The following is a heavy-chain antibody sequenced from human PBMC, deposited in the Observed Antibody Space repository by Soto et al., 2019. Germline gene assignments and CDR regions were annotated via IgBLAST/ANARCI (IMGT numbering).Heavy chain of an antibody. J-gene: IGHJ4*02. Sequence: EVQLLESGGGLVQPGGSLRLSCAASGFTFSSYAMSWVRQAPGKGLEWVSAISGSGGSTYYADSVKGRFTISRDNAKNTLYLQMNSLRAEDTAVYYCAKDRDIVVVPAARGYFDYWGQGTLFTVSS. CDR1: GFTFSSYA. CDR2: ISGSGGST. D-gene: IGHD2-2*01. CDR3: AKDRDIVVVPAARGYFDY. V-gene: IGHV3-23*01.